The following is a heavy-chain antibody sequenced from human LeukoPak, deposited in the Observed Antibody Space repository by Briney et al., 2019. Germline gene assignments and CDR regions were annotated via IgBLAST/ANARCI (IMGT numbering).Heavy chain of an antibody. J-gene: IGHJ6*02. CDR2: IRSSSSTI. Sequence: PGRSLRLSCAASGFTFSSYGMHWVRQAPGKGLEWVSYIRSSSSTIYYADSVKGRFTISRDNAKNSLYLQMNSLRDEDTAVYYCARNMDVWGQGTTVTVSS. CDR3: ARNMDV. V-gene: IGHV3-48*02. CDR1: GFTFSSYG.